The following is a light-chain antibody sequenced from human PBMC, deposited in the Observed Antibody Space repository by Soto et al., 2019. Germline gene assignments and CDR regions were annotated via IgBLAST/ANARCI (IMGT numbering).Light chain of an antibody. CDR2: GAS. V-gene: IGKV1-39*01. J-gene: IGKJ5*01. CDR3: QQTYATPIT. CDR1: HPISNY. Sequence: DIPMTQSPSSLSASVGDRVTITCRASHPISNYLNWYQHRPGKAPKLLIYGASTLQSGVPSRFSGSESGTDFTLTITSLQPEDCATYYCQQTYATPITFAQGTRLE.